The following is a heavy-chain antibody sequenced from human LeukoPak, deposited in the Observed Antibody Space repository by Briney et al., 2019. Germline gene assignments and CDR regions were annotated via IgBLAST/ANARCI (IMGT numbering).Heavy chain of an antibody. CDR1: GGSISSGGYY. CDR3: ARDWGQRYSYGPAFDY. J-gene: IGHJ4*02. D-gene: IGHD5-18*01. V-gene: IGHV4-31*03. CDR2: IYYSGST. Sequence: SETLSLTCTVSGGSISSGGYYWSWIRQHPGKGLEWIGYIYYSGSTYYNPSLKSRVTISVDTSKNQFSLKLSSVTAADTAVYYCARDWGQRYSYGPAFDYWGQGTLVTVSS.